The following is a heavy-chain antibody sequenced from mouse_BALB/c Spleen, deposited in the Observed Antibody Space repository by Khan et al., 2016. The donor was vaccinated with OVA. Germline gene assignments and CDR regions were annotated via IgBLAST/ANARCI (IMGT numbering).Heavy chain of an antibody. Sequence: VQLKQSGPGLVKPSQSLSLTCTVTGSSITSDYAWNWIRQFPGNKLEWMGYISYSGSTSYNPSLKSRISITRDTSKNQFFLQLNSVTTEDTATYYCARSIMANWGQGTTLTVSS. J-gene: IGHJ2*01. CDR2: ISYSGST. CDR3: ARSIMAN. CDR1: GSSITSDYA. V-gene: IGHV3-2*02.